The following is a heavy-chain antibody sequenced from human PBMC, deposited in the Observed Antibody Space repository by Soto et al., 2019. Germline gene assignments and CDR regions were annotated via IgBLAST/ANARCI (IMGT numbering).Heavy chain of an antibody. CDR3: ARVIGGLYYFDY. D-gene: IGHD3-16*02. CDR1: GYTFTSYA. CDR2: INAGNGNR. Sequence: QVQLVQSGAEVKKPGASVKVSCKASGYTFTSYAMHWVRQAPGQRLEWMGWINAGNGNRKYSQKFQGRVTITGDTSASTAYMELSSLRSEDTAVYYCARVIGGLYYFDYWGQGTLVTVSS. J-gene: IGHJ4*02. V-gene: IGHV1-3*01.